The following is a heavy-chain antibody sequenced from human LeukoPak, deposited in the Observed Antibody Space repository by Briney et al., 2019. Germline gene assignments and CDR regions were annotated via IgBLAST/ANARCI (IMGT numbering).Heavy chain of an antibody. CDR3: ARAGYSSGSRSIDY. D-gene: IGHD6-19*01. V-gene: IGHV3-53*01. J-gene: IGHJ4*01. Sequence: GGSQILACAASGFTVSSTYMSWDRQAPGKGLEWVSVIFSGGTTYYADSVKGRITISRDDSKNTLYLQMNSLRVEDTAVYYCARAGYSSGSRSIDYWG. CDR1: GFTVSSTY. CDR2: IFSGGTT.